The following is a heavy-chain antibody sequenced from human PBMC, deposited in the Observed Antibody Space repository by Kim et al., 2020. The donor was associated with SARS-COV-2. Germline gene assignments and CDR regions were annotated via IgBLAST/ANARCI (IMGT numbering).Heavy chain of an antibody. V-gene: IGHV3-33*05. J-gene: IGHJ6*02. CDR2: ISYDGSNK. D-gene: IGHD2-21*02. CDR3: ARDLAYCGGDCSQTITRRGFDYYYYGMDV. CDR1: GFTFSSYG. Sequence: GGSLRISCAASGFTFSSYGMHWVRQAPGKGLEWVAVISYDGSNKYYADSVKGRFTISRDNSKNTLYLQMNSLRAEDTAVYYCARDLAYCGGDCSQTITRRGFDYYYYGMDVWGQGTTVTVSS.